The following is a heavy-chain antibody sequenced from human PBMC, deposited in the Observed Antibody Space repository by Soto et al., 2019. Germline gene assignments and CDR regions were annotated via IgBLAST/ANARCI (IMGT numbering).Heavy chain of an antibody. D-gene: IGHD4-17*01. CDR2: ISGSGGST. Sequence: PGGSLRLSCAASGFTFSSYAMSWVRQAPGKGLGWVSAISGSGGSTYYADSVKGRFTISRDNSKNTLYLQMNSLRAEDTAVYYCAKGRNYGGNPGPDYWGQGTLVTVSS. J-gene: IGHJ4*02. V-gene: IGHV3-23*01. CDR1: GFTFSSYA. CDR3: AKGRNYGGNPGPDY.